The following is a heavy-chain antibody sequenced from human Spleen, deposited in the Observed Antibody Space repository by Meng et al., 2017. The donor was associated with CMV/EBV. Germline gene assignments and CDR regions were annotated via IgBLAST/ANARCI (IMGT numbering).Heavy chain of an antibody. CDR2: IYYSGRT. Sequence: GSLRLSCTVSGGSVSSGSYYWNWIRQPPGKGLEWIGYIYYSGRTNYNPSLKSRVTISVDTSKNQFSLELSSVTAADTAVYYCARGSHPRLDYWGQGTRVTVSS. CDR3: ARGSHPRLDY. J-gene: IGHJ4*02. CDR1: GGSVSSGSYY. D-gene: IGHD6-6*01. V-gene: IGHV4-61*01.